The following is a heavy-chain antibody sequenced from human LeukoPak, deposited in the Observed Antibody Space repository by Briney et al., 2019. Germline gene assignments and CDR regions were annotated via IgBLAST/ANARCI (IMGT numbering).Heavy chain of an antibody. Sequence: GGSLRLSCAASGFIFGDYAMHWVRQAPGKGLEWVSGITWNSVSIGYADSVKGRFTISRDNAKNSLYLQMSSLRAEDTAFYYCAKGLAVSGEDYRGQGTLVTVSS. V-gene: IGHV3-9*01. CDR2: ITWNSVSI. D-gene: IGHD6-19*01. CDR1: GFIFGDYA. CDR3: AKGLAVSGEDY. J-gene: IGHJ4*02.